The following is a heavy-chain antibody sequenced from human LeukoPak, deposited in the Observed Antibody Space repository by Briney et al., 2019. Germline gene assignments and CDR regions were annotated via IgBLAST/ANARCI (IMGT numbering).Heavy chain of an antibody. CDR2: ISGGSNYI. D-gene: IGHD6-25*01. Sequence: GGSLRLSCAASGFTFSTYTVNWVRQAPGKGLEWVSSISGGSNYIYYADSVKGRFTISRDNAKNSLYLQMNSLRAEDTAVYYCARGQRTFDYWGQGTLVTVSS. V-gene: IGHV3-21*01. J-gene: IGHJ4*02. CDR1: GFTFSTYT. CDR3: ARGQRTFDY.